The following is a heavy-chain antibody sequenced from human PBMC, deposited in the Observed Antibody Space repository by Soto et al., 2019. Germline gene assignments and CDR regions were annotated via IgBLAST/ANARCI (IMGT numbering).Heavy chain of an antibody. V-gene: IGHV4-4*02. Sequence: QVQLQESGPGLVKPSGTLSLTCAVSGGSISSDHWWSWVRQPPGKGLEWIGEVYHSGRTNYNPSLKSRVTISVDKSVNQTSLELTSVTAADTAVYSCARGGGWLFDYWGPGTPVAVSA. CDR2: VYHSGRT. CDR3: ARGGGWLFDY. D-gene: IGHD6-19*01. CDR1: GGSISSDHW. J-gene: IGHJ4*02.